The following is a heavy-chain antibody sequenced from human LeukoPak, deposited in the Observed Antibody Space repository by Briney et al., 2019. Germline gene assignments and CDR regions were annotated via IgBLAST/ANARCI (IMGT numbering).Heavy chain of an antibody. CDR3: ARAHLSSASTDYMDV. V-gene: IGHV3-30*03. J-gene: IGHJ6*03. Sequence: SGGPLRLSCAASGFTFSSNWMSWVRQAPGKGLEWVAIISYDGSTEYYADSVKGRFTISRDNSKNTLYLQMNSLRAEDTAVYYCARAHLSSASTDYMDVWGKGTTVTVSS. D-gene: IGHD6-6*01. CDR1: GFTFSSNW. CDR2: ISYDGSTE.